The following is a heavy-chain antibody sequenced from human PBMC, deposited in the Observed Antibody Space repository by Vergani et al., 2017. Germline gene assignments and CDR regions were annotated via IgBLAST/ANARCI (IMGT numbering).Heavy chain of an antibody. Sequence: VQLVESGGGVVQPGGSLRLSCVASGFTFSNSAMSWVRQTSGKGLEWVSSISSSSSYIHYSDSLKGRFTISRDNAKSSLYLQMNSLRVEDTAVYYCARDRAAAGTFDYWGQGTLVTVSS. D-gene: IGHD6-13*01. CDR3: ARDRAAAGTFDY. CDR2: ISSSSSYI. CDR1: GFTFSNSA. J-gene: IGHJ4*02. V-gene: IGHV3-21*02.